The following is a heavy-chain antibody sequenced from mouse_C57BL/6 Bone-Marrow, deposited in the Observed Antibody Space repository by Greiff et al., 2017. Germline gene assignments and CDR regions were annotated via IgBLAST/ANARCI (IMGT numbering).Heavy chain of an antibody. J-gene: IGHJ4*01. CDR2: ISSGGSYT. D-gene: IGHD2-3*01. CDR3: ARGLYDGYYVFYAMDY. V-gene: IGHV5-6*01. Sequence: EVKVVESVGDLVKPGGSLKLSCAASGFTFSSYGMSWVRQTPDKRLEWVATISSGGSYTYYPDSVKGRFTISRDNAKNTLYLQMSSLKSEDTAMYYCARGLYDGYYVFYAMDYWGQGTSVTVSS. CDR1: GFTFSSYG.